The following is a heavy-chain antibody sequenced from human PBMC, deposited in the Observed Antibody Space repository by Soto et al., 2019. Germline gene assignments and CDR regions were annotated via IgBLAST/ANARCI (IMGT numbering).Heavy chain of an antibody. V-gene: IGHV3-30-3*01. J-gene: IGHJ4*02. CDR2: ISYDGSNK. CDR1: GFTFSSYA. Sequence: GGSLRLSCAASGFTFSSYAMHWVRQAPGKGLERVAVISYDGSNKYYADSVKGRCTISRDNTKNTLYLQMNSLRAEDTAVYYCARDSVVVVPFDYWGQGTLVIVSS. D-gene: IGHD3-22*01. CDR3: ARDSVVVVPFDY.